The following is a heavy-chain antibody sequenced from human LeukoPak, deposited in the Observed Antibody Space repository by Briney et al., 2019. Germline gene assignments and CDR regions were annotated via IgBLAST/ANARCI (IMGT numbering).Heavy chain of an antibody. CDR1: GGSISSYY. V-gene: IGHV4-59*01. CDR3: ARDGHYGLFDY. Sequence: ASETLSLTCTVSGGSISSYYWSWIRQPPGKGLEWIGYIYYSGSTNYNPSLKSRVTISVDTSKNQFSLKLSSVTAADTAVYYCARDGHYGLFDYWGQGTLVTVSS. J-gene: IGHJ4*02. D-gene: IGHD4-17*01. CDR2: IYYSGST.